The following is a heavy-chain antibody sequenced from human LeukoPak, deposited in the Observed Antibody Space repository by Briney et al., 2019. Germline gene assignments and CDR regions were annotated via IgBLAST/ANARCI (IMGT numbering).Heavy chain of an antibody. Sequence: GASLRLSCAASGFTFSSYAMSWVRQAPGKGXXXXXXXSGSGASTYYADSVKGRFTISRDNSNNTMYLQMNSLRAEDTAVYYCAKARGSEIAAATNYWGQGALVTVSS. D-gene: IGHD6-13*01. CDR3: AKARGSEIAAATNY. CDR1: GFTFSSYA. V-gene: IGHV3-23*01. J-gene: IGHJ4*02. CDR2: XSGSGAST.